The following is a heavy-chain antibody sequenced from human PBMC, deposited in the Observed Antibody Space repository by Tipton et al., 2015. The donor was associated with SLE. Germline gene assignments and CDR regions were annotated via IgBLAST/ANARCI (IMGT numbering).Heavy chain of an antibody. D-gene: IGHD3-10*01. CDR1: GGSFSGYY. V-gene: IGHV4-34*01. CDR2: IYYSGST. Sequence: TLSLTCAVYGGSFSGYYWSWIRQPPGKGLEWIGEIYYSGSTNYNPSLKSRVTISVDTSKNQFSLKLSSVTAADTAVYYCARLGITMVQGGRHWYFDLWGRGTLVTVSS. CDR3: ARLGITMVQGGRHWYFDL. J-gene: IGHJ2*01.